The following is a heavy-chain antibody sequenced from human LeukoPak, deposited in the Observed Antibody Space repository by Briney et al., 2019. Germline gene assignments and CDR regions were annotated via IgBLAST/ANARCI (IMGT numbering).Heavy chain of an antibody. CDR2: IYYSGST. J-gene: IGHJ4*02. CDR3: ARSGIVGAGGYFDY. Sequence: PSETLSLTCTVSGGSISSYYLSWVRQPPGKGLEWVGYIYYSGSTNYNPSLKSRVTISLDTSKNQFSLKLSSVTAADTAVYYCARSGIVGAGGYFDYWGQGTLVTVSS. V-gene: IGHV4-59*01. D-gene: IGHD1-26*01. CDR1: GGSISSYY.